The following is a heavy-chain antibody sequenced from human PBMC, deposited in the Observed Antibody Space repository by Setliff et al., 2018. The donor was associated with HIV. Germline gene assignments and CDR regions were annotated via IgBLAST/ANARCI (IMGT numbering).Heavy chain of an antibody. J-gene: IGHJ4*02. CDR3: VRLLGKD. V-gene: IGHV4-61*01. D-gene: IGHD7-27*01. CDR2: VSHSGSS. Sequence: SETLSLTCNVSGGSIKNDYRSDYWSWIRQPPGGGLEWIGSVSHSGSSDYSPSLESRASISIDISKNQFSLNLTSVTATDTAFYYCVRLLGKDWGRGKMVTVSS. CDR1: GGSIKNDYRSDY.